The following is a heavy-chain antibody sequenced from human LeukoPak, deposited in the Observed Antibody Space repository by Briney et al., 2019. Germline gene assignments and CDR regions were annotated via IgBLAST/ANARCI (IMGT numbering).Heavy chain of an antibody. CDR3: ARRHSSGWSPLYYFDY. D-gene: IGHD6-19*01. Sequence: SETLSLTCTVSGGSISSYYWSWIRQPPGKGLEWIGYIYYSGSTYYNPSLKSRVTISVDTSKNQFSLKLNSVTAADTAVYYCARRHSSGWSPLYYFDYWGQGALVTVSS. CDR2: IYYSGST. J-gene: IGHJ4*02. V-gene: IGHV4-59*04. CDR1: GGSISSYY.